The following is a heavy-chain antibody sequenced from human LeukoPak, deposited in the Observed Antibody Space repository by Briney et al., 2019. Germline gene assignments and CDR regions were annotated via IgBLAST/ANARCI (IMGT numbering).Heavy chain of an antibody. CDR2: ISGSAGGSA. CDR1: GFSFSTYD. CDR3: AKGAWLDD. V-gene: IGHV3-23*01. Sequence: GGSLRLSCAASGFSFSTYDMSWVRQAPGKGLECVSYISGSAGGSAYYADAVKGRFTISRDNSKSTLYLQMSSLRAEDTAFYWCAKGAWLDDWGQGALVTVSS. J-gene: IGHJ4*02.